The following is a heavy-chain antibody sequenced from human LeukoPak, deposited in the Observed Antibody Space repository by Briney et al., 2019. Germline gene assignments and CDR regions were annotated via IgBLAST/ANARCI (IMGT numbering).Heavy chain of an antibody. J-gene: IGHJ4*02. D-gene: IGHD6-13*01. CDR1: GGSIRIYY. Sequence: SQTLSLTGTVSGGSIRIYYWGWIRHPPGRGRGWIGYIFYSGKTNYNPPLKSRVTISADTSKNQFSLRQSSATAADTAVYYCARTSIAAAGTIDDWGQGTLVTVSS. V-gene: IGHV4-59*08. CDR2: IFYSGKT. CDR3: ARTSIAAAGTIDD.